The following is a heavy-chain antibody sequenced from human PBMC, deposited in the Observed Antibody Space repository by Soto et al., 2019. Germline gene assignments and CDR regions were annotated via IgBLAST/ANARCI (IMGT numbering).Heavy chain of an antibody. V-gene: IGHV3-9*01. CDR2: ISWNSGSI. Sequence: GGSLRLSCAASGFTFDDYAMHWVRQAPGKGLEWVSGISWNSGSIGYADSVKGRFTISRDNAKNSLYLQMNSLRAEDTALYYCAKDSDCSSTSCYTGFSSSWYYFDYWGQGTLVTVSS. CDR1: GFTFDDYA. CDR3: AKDSDCSSTSCYTGFSSSWYYFDY. D-gene: IGHD2-2*02. J-gene: IGHJ4*02.